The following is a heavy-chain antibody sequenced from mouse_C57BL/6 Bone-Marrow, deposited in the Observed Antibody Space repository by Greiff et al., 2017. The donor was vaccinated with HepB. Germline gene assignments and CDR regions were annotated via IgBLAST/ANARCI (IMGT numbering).Heavy chain of an antibody. V-gene: IGHV1-82*01. J-gene: IGHJ4*01. Sequence: QVQLQQSGPELVKPGASVKISCKASGYAFSSSWMNWVKQRPGKGLEWIGRSYPGDGDTNYNGKFKGQATLTADKSSSTAYMQLSSLTSEDSAVYFCSRYAYYSSTGAMDYWGQGTSVTVSS. CDR2: SYPGDGDT. D-gene: IGHD2-5*01. CDR1: GYAFSSSW. CDR3: SRYAYYSSTGAMDY.